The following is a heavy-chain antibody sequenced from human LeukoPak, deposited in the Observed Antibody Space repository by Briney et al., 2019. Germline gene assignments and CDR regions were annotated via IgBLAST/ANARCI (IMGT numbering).Heavy chain of an antibody. J-gene: IGHJ4*02. CDR1: GGSISSGSYY. Sequence: SEPLSLTCTVSGGSISSGSYYWSWIRQPAGKGLEWIGRIYTSGSTNYNPSLKSRVTISVDTSKNQFSLKLSSVTAADTAVYYCASRQRWLQFSDYCGQGTLVTVSS. V-gene: IGHV4-61*02. CDR2: IYTSGST. D-gene: IGHD5-24*01. CDR3: ASRQRWLQFSDY.